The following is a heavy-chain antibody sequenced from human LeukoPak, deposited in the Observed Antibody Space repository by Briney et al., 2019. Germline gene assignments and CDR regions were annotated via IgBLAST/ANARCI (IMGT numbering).Heavy chain of an antibody. J-gene: IGHJ3*02. V-gene: IGHV1-18*01. D-gene: IGHD3-10*01. CDR2: ISAYNGNT. CDR3: ARVGITMVRGDAFDI. Sequence: GASVKVSCKASGYTFTSYGISWLRQAPGQGLEWMGWISAYNGNTNYAQKLQGRVTMTTDTSTSTAYMELRSLRSDDTAVYYCARVGITMVRGDAFDIWGQGTMVTVSS. CDR1: GYTFTSYG.